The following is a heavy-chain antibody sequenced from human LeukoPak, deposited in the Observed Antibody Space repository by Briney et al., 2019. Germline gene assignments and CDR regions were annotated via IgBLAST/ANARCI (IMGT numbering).Heavy chain of an antibody. V-gene: IGHV3-23*01. J-gene: IGHJ4*02. CDR3: AMDPNWGSHC. CDR1: DFTFGSYT. CDR2: IGNNGGGI. D-gene: IGHD7-27*01. Sequence: GGSLRLSCAASDFTFGSYTMFWVRQAPGKGLEWVSIIGNNGGGIHYADSVKGRFTISRDNSKNTLYLQMYSLRVEDTAIYYCAMDPNWGSHCWGQGTLVTVSS.